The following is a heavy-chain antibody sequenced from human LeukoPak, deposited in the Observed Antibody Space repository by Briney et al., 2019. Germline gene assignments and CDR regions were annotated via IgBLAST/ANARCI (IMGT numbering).Heavy chain of an antibody. CDR1: GFTFTNNF. J-gene: IGHJ4*02. V-gene: IGHV3-7*01. D-gene: IGHD3-10*01. Sequence: PGGSLRLSCAASGFTFTNNFMSWVRQVPGKGLEWVANIKQDGSETTYADSVRGRFTIFRDNAKNSLYLQMNSLRAEDTAVYYCAKDRGLGRWVTPIDYWGQGTLVTVSS. CDR2: IKQDGSET. CDR3: AKDRGLGRWVTPIDY.